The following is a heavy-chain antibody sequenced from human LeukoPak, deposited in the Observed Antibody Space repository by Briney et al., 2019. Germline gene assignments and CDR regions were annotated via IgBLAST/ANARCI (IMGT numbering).Heavy chain of an antibody. CDR2: IRQDGSEK. D-gene: IGHD3-22*01. CDR3: ARDETYYYDSSGYLDS. CDR1: GFTFGSYW. Sequence: GGSLRLSCAASGFTFGSYWMSWVRQAPGKGLEWVAHIRQDGSEKYYVDSVKGRFTISRDNAKNSLYLQMNSLRAEDTAVYYCARDETYYYDSSGYLDSWGQGTLVTVSS. J-gene: IGHJ4*02. V-gene: IGHV3-7*01.